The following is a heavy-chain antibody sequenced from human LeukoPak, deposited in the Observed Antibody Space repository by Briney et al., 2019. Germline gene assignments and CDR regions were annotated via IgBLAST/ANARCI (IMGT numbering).Heavy chain of an antibody. CDR1: GGSFSGYY. J-gene: IGHJ5*02. CDR3: AREGTYYDFWSGYYVNWFDP. V-gene: IGHV4-34*01. D-gene: IGHD3-3*01. CDR2: INHSGST. Sequence: PSETLSLTCAVYGGSFSGYYWSWIRQPPGKGLEWIGEINHSGSTNYNPSLKSRVTISVDTSKNQFSLKLSSVTAADTAVYYCAREGTYYDFWSGYYVNWFDPWGQGTLVTVSS.